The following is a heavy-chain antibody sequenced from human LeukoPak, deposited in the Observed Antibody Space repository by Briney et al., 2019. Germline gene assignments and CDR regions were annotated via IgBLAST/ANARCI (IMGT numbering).Heavy chain of an antibody. CDR2: IYTSGST. CDR1: GGSISSGSYY. V-gene: IGHV4-61*02. J-gene: IGHJ4*02. Sequence: PSETLSLTCTVSGGSISSGSYYWSWIRQPAGKGLEWIGRIYTSGSTNCNPSLKSRVTISVDTSKNQFSLKLSSVTAADTAVYYCARGFDYWGQGTLVTVSS. CDR3: ARGFDY.